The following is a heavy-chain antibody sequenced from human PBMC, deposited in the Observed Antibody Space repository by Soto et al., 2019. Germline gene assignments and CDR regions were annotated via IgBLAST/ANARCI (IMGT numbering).Heavy chain of an antibody. CDR2: INSDGSST. V-gene: IGHV3-74*01. CDR1: GFTFSSYW. CDR3: ARGFYDILTGYRYYYYGMDV. D-gene: IGHD3-9*01. J-gene: IGHJ6*02. Sequence: GGSLRLSCAASGFTFSSYWMHWVRQAPGKGLVWVSRINSDGSSTSYADSVKGRFTISRDNAKNTLYLQMNSLRAEDTAVYYCARGFYDILTGYRYYYYGMDVWGQGTTVTVSS.